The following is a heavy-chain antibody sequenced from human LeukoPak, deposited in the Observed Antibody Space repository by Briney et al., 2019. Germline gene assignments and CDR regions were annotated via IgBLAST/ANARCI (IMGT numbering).Heavy chain of an antibody. V-gene: IGHV3-48*03. D-gene: IGHD3-9*01. CDR2: ISDSSSTI. J-gene: IGHJ4*02. Sequence: PGGSLRLSCAASGFTFSSYGMNWVRQAPGKGLEWVSYISDSSSTIYYADSVKGRLTISRDNAKNSLYLQMNSLRAEDTAVYCCARWGVTGYGDYWGQGTLVTVSS. CDR3: ARWGVTGYGDY. CDR1: GFTFSSYG.